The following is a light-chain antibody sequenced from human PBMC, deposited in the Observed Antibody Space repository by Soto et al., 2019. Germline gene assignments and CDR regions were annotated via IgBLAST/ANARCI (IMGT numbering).Light chain of an antibody. J-gene: IGKJ5*01. CDR2: DAS. V-gene: IGKV1-33*01. CDR3: QQYENIPT. CDR1: QNINNY. Sequence: DIQMTQSTSSLSASVGARVTITCQASQNINNYLNWYQQKPGRAPKLLIYDASNLEAGVPSRFRGSGSGTDFTFTISRLQPEDIATYYCQQYENIPTFGQGTRLEIK.